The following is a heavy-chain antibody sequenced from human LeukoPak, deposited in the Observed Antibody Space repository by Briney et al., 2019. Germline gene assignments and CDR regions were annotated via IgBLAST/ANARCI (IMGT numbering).Heavy chain of an antibody. V-gene: IGHV3-33*01. CDR2: IWYDGSNE. D-gene: IGHD3-10*02. CDR1: GFTFSNSG. J-gene: IGHJ3*01. CDR3: AREISMFVNAFDL. Sequence: PGGSLRLSCAASGFTFSNSGMHWVRQASGKGLEWVAVIWYDGSNEYYADAVKGRFIISRDNSKNTVHLQMNSLRVEDTSVYYCAREISMFVNAFDLWGQGTLVAVSS.